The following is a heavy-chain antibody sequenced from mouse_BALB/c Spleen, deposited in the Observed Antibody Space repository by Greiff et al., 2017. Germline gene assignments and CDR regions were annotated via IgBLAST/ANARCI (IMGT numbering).Heavy chain of an antibody. Sequence: LVKTGASVKISCKASGYSFTGYYMHWVKQSHGKSLEWIGYISCYNGATSYNQKFKGKATFTVDTSSSTAYMQFNSLTSEDSAVYYCARQKYGNDDAMDYWGQGTSVTVSS. J-gene: IGHJ4*01. CDR1: GYSFTGYY. D-gene: IGHD2-10*02. V-gene: IGHV1S34*01. CDR3: ARQKYGNDDAMDY. CDR2: ISCYNGAT.